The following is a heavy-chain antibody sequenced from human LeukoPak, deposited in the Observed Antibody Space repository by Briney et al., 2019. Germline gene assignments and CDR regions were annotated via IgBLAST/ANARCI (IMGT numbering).Heavy chain of an antibody. CDR1: GGSFSGYY. Sequence: PSETLSLTCAVYGGSFSGYYWSWIRQPPGKGLEWIGEINHSGSTNYNPSLKSRVTISVDTSKNQFSLKLSSVTAADTAVYYCARGTTGTITPWGQGTLVTVSS. J-gene: IGHJ5*02. D-gene: IGHD1-1*01. CDR2: INHSGST. CDR3: ARGTTGTITP. V-gene: IGHV4-34*01.